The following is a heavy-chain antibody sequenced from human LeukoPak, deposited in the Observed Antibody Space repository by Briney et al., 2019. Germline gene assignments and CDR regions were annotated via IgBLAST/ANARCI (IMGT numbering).Heavy chain of an antibody. CDR2: IIGGAGST. J-gene: IGHJ4*02. V-gene: IGHV3-23*01. D-gene: IGHD6-13*01. CDR3: AKGSGSSLYFSFDY. CDR1: GFSLSSHG. Sequence: PGGSLRLSCAASGFSLSSHGMSWVRQAPGKGLEGVSGIIGGAGSTYYADSVRGRFTISGDNSKNTLYLQMNSLRADDTAVYYCAKGSGSSLYFSFDYWGQGTLVTVSS.